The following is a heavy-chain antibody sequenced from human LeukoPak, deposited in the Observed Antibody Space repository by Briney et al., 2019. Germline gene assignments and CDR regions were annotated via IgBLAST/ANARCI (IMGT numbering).Heavy chain of an antibody. CDR2: IYSGGST. CDR3: AKTIVADVWGMDV. D-gene: IGHD6-13*01. CDR1: GFTVSSNY. Sequence: QPGGSLRLSCAASGFTVSSNYMSWVRQTPGKGLEWVSVIYSGGSTNNAGSVKGRFTISRDNSKNTVYLQKNSLIDEYKAVYYCAKTIVADVWGMDVWGQGTTVTVSS. V-gene: IGHV3-53*01. J-gene: IGHJ6*02.